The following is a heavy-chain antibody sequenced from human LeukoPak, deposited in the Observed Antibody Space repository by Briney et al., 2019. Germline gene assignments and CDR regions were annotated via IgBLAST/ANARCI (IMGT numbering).Heavy chain of an antibody. D-gene: IGHD3-16*01. V-gene: IGHV3-21*01. J-gene: IGHJ4*02. CDR3: ARGGPDFDY. CDR1: GFTFTNYR. CDR2: ISSTSGYT. Sequence: GGSLRLSCAASGFTFTNYRMTWVRQAPGKGLEWVSSISSTSGYTFYADSVQGRFTISRDNAKSSLYLQMNSLRAEDTAVYYCARGGPDFDYWGQGTLVTVSS.